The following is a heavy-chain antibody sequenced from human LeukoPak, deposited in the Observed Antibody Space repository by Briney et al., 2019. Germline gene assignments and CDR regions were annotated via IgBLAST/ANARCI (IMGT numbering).Heavy chain of an antibody. V-gene: IGHV4-59*12. CDR2: IYHSGST. CDR3: ARDPFGSASSGAFDI. D-gene: IGHD2-2*01. Sequence: SETLSLTCTVSGGSISRYYWSWIRQPPGKGLEWIGYIYHSGSTYYNPSLKSRVTISVDRSKNQFSLNLTSVTAADTAVYYCARDPFGSASSGAFDIWGQGTMVTVSS. CDR1: GGSISRYY. J-gene: IGHJ3*02.